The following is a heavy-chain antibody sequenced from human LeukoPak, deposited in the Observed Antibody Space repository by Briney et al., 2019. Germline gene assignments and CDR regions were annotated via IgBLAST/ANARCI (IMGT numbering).Heavy chain of an antibody. CDR1: GFTFSSYG. CDR2: IRYDGSNK. Sequence: GGSLRLSCAASGFTFSSYGMHWVRQAPGKGLEWVAFIRYDGSNKYYADSVKGRFTISRDNSKNTLYLQMNSLRAEDTAVYYCAKDYGSGSYACDYWGQGTLVTVSS. D-gene: IGHD3-10*01. J-gene: IGHJ4*02. V-gene: IGHV3-30*02. CDR3: AKDYGSGSYACDY.